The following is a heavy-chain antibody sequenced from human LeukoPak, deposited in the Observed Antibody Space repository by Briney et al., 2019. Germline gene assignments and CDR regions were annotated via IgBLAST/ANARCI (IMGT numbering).Heavy chain of an antibody. CDR3: ARVLSDGEQLVPYYYYGMDV. Sequence: PSETLSLTCTVSGGSISFHYWSWIRQPPGKGLEWIGYIYYSGSTNYNPSLKSRVTISVDTSKNQFSLKLSSVTAADTAVYFCARVLSDGEQLVPYYYYGMDVWGQGTTVTVSS. CDR2: IYYSGST. CDR1: GGSISFHY. J-gene: IGHJ6*02. D-gene: IGHD6-6*01. V-gene: IGHV4-59*11.